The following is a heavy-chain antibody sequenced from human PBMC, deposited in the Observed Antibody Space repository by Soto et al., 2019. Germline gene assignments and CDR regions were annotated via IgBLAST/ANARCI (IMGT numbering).Heavy chain of an antibody. Sequence: KRSGYSFTHYLIGWVRQMPGKGLEWMGLIYPYDSETRYSPSFQGQVTMSVDKSISTAYLQWSSLKASDTAMYYCVRRPDGGYYFDYWGQGTLVPVSS. CDR1: GYSFTHYL. CDR3: VRRPDGGYYFDY. V-gene: IGHV5-51*01. CDR2: IYPYDSET. D-gene: IGHD3-22*01. J-gene: IGHJ4*02.